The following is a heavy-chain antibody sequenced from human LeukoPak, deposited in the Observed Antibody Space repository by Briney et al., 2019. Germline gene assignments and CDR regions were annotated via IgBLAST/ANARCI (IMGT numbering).Heavy chain of an antibody. Sequence: ASVKVSCKASGYTFTSYAMHWVRQAPGQRLEWMGWINAANGNTKYSQKFQGRVTMTTDTSTSTAYMELRSLRSDDTAVYYCASGILTADAFDIWGQGTMVTVSS. D-gene: IGHD3-10*01. V-gene: IGHV1-3*01. CDR3: ASGILTADAFDI. J-gene: IGHJ3*02. CDR2: INAANGNT. CDR1: GYTFTSYA.